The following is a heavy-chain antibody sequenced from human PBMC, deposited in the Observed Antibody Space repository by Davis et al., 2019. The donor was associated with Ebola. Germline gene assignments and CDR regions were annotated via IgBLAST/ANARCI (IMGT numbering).Heavy chain of an antibody. CDR1: GYTFTSYY. J-gene: IGHJ4*02. V-gene: IGHV1-46*01. D-gene: IGHD3-22*01. CDR2: IIPIFGTA. Sequence: AASVKVSCKASGYTFTSYYMHWVRQAPGQGLEWMGGIIPIFGTANYAQKFQGRVTMTRDTSTSTVYMELSSLRSEDTAVYYCARDGDSSGYYWGVDYWGQGTLVTVSS. CDR3: ARDGDSSGYYWGVDY.